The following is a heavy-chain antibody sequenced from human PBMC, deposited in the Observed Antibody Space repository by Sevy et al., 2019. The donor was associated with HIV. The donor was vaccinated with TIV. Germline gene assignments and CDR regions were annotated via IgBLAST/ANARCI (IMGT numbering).Heavy chain of an antibody. CDR2: INGDGTTT. CDR1: GFPFRSYW. CDR3: ARRPFGEFSLDT. J-gene: IGHJ5*01. V-gene: IGHV3-74*01. Sequence: GGSLRLSCAASGFPFRSYWMHWVRQAPGKGLVWVSRINGDGTTTSYAHSVKGRFTISRDNTKNTLYLQMSSLRADDTTVYYCARRPFGEFSLDTWGHGTLVTVSS. D-gene: IGHD3-10*01.